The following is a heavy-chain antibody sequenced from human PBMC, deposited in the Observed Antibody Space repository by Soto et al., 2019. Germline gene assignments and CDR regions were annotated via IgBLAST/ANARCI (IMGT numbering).Heavy chain of an antibody. CDR3: GRDSCYSFTFDI. Sequence: SETLSLTCTVSGGSISSSSYYWGWIRQPPGKGLEWIGSIYYSGSTYYNPSLKSRVTISVDTSKNQFSLKLSSVTAADTAVYYCGRDSCYSFTFDIWGQGTMVTVSS. CDR1: GGSISSSSYY. V-gene: IGHV4-39*01. D-gene: IGHD2-15*01. CDR2: IYYSGST. J-gene: IGHJ3*02.